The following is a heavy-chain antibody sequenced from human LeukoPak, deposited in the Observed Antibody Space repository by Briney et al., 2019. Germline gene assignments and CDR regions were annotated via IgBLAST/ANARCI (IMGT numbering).Heavy chain of an antibody. V-gene: IGHV1-8*01. CDR3: ARGLIAARPDDDY. J-gene: IGHJ4*02. D-gene: IGHD6-6*01. CDR2: MNPNSGNT. CDR1: GYTFTSYD. Sequence: ASVKVSCKGSGYTFTSYDINWVRQATGQGLEWMGWMNPNSGNTGYAQKFQGRATMTRNTSISTAYMELSSLRSEDTAVYYCARGLIAARPDDDYWGQGTLVTVSS.